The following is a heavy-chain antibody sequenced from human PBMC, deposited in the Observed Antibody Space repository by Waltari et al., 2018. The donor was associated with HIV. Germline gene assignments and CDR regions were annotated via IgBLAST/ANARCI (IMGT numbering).Heavy chain of an antibody. D-gene: IGHD6-19*01. CDR1: GFTFSSYG. J-gene: IGHJ4*02. V-gene: IGHV3-30*18. CDR3: AKVYSSGWYYFDY. Sequence: QVQLVESGGGVVQPGRSLRLSCAASGFTFSSYGMHWVRQAPGKGLELVAVISYDGSNKYYADSVKGRFTISRDNSKNTLYLQMNSLRAEDTAVYYCAKVYSSGWYYFDYWGQGTLVTVSS. CDR2: ISYDGSNK.